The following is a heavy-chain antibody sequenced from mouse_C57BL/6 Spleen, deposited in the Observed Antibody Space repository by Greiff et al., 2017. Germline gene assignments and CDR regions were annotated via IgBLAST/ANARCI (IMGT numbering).Heavy chain of an antibody. CDR3: ARNYYGYQAWFAY. J-gene: IGHJ3*01. V-gene: IGHV1-84*01. CDR2: IYPGSGNT. CDR1: GYTFTDYY. Sequence: QVQLQQSGPELVKPGASVKISCKASGYTFTDYYINWVKQRPGQGLEWIGWIYPGSGNTKYNERFKGKATWTVDTSSSPAYMQLSSLTAEDSAVYFCARNYYGYQAWFAYWGQGTLVTVSA. D-gene: IGHD1-1*01.